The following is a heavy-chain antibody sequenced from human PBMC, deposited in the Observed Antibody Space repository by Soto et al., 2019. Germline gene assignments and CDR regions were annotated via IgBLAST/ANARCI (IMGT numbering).Heavy chain of an antibody. CDR3: AKSSGNGIYYFDS. V-gene: IGHV3-23*01. Sequence: GGSLRLSCAASGFAFSNYAMNWVRQAPGKGLEWVSGIGAGGVTTYYAESVKGRFTISRDNSNNTLYVQMNGLRAEDTAVYYGAKSSGNGIYYFDSWGQGTLVTVSS. J-gene: IGHJ4*02. CDR1: GFAFSNYA. CDR2: IGAGGVTT. D-gene: IGHD3-10*01.